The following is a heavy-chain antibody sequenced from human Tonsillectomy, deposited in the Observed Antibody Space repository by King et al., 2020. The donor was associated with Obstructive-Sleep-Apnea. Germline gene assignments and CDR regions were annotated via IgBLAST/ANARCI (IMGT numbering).Heavy chain of an antibody. CDR2: ISYDGSRK. CDR3: AKEMIAAAATGGMDV. J-gene: IGHJ6*02. D-gene: IGHD6-13*01. V-gene: IGHV3-30*18. Sequence: VQLVESGGGVVQPGRSLRLSCAASGFTFSSYGMHWVRQAPGKWLEWVAVISYDGSRKYYADSVKGRFTISRDNSKNTLYLQMNSLRPEDTAVFYCAKEMIAAAATGGMDVWGQGTTVTVSS. CDR1: GFTFSSYG.